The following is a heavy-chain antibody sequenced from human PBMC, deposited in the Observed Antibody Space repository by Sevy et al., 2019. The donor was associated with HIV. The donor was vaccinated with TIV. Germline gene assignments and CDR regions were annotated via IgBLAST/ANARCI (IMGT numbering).Heavy chain of an antibody. V-gene: IGHV1-24*01. J-gene: IGHJ4*02. CDR2: FDPEDEET. CDR3: ATTKDYYDSSGSPFDY. CDR1: GYTLSELS. D-gene: IGHD3-22*01. Sequence: ASVKVSYKVSGYTLSELSMHWVRLAPGKGLEWMGSFDPEDEETTYAHKFQGRVTMTEDTSTDTAYMELSSLRSEDTAVYYCATTKDYYDSSGSPFDYWGQGTLVTVSS.